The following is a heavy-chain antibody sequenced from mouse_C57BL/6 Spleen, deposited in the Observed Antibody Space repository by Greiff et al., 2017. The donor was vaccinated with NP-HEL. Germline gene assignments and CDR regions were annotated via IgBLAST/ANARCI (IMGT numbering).Heavy chain of an antibody. CDR2: IDPSDSYT. CDR1: GYTFTSYW. V-gene: IGHV1-69*01. D-gene: IGHD2-4*01. CDR3: AIGLRRYYFDY. Sequence: QVQLQQPGAELVMPGASVKLSCKASGYTFTSYWMHWVKQRPGQGLEWIGEIDPSDSYTNYNQKFKGKSTLTVDKSSSTAYMQLSSLTSEDSAVYYCAIGLRRYYFDYWGQGTTLTVSS. J-gene: IGHJ2*01.